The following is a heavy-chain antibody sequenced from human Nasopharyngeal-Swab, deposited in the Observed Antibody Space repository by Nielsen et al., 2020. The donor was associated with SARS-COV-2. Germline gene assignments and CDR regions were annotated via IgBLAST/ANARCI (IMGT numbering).Heavy chain of an antibody. Sequence: RQAPGKGLEWIGSIYYSGSTYYNPSLKSRVTISADTSKNQFSLKLSSVTAADTAVYYCARVVSYYGDYEIYAFDIWGQGTMVTVSS. J-gene: IGHJ3*02. CDR2: IYYSGST. D-gene: IGHD4-17*01. CDR3: ARVVSYYGDYEIYAFDI. V-gene: IGHV4-39*07.